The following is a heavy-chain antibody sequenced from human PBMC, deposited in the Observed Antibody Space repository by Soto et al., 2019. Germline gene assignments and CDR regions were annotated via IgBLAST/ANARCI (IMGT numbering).Heavy chain of an antibody. Sequence: GSLRLSCVASGFTFSSYEMNWVRQAPGKGLEWVSYISSSGSSIYYADSVKGRFTISRDNAKNSLYLQMNSLRAEDTAVYYCAREGYSYATRYYYGMDVWGQGTTVTVSS. CDR1: GFTFSSYE. V-gene: IGHV3-48*03. CDR2: ISSSGSSI. CDR3: AREGYSYATRYYYGMDV. D-gene: IGHD5-18*01. J-gene: IGHJ6*02.